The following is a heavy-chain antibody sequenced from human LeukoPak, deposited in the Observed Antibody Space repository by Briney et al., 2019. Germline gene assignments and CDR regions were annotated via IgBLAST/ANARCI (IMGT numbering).Heavy chain of an antibody. Sequence: GASVKVSCKASGYTFASNYIHWVRQAPGQGLEWMGMIYPRDGSTSCAQKFQGRVTVTRDTSTSTVHMELSGPRSEDTAVYYCARDQEGFDYWGQGTLVTVSS. CDR2: IYPRDGST. V-gene: IGHV1-46*01. J-gene: IGHJ4*02. CDR3: ARDQEGFDY. CDR1: GYTFASNY.